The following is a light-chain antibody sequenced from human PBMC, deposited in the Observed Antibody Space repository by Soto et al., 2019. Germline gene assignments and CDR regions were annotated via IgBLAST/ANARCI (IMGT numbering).Light chain of an antibody. V-gene: IGKV1-39*01. CDR1: ETISTF. J-gene: IGKJ5*01. CDR3: QQSYDISPIT. Sequence: DIQMTQSPSSLSVSVGDRFTMTCRASETISTFLNWYQVKPGKAPKLLIYAASTLQDGVPSRFSGSGSGTDFTLTINSLQPEDFASYYCQQSYDISPITFGQGTRLEIK. CDR2: AAS.